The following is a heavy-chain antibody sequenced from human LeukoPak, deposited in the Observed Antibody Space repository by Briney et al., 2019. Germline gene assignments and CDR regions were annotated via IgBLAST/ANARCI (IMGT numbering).Heavy chain of an antibody. D-gene: IGHD5-18*01. J-gene: IGHJ3*02. V-gene: IGHV3-21*01. CDR2: ISTTSSYI. CDR1: GFSFSTYA. Sequence: GGSLRLSCAASGFSFSTYAISWVRQAPGKGLEWVSCISTTSSYIFYADSVRGRFTISRDNAKNSLYLQMNSLRAEDTAVYYCARERLWLLGGAFDIWGQGTMVTVSS. CDR3: ARERLWLLGGAFDI.